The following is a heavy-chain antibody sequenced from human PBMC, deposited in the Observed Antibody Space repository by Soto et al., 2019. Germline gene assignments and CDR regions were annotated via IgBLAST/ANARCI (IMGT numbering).Heavy chain of an antibody. CDR2: ISGSGGST. CDR1: GFTFSSYA. Sequence: GGSLRLSCAASGFTFSSYAMSWVRQAPGKGLEWVSAISGSGGSTYYADSVKDRFTISRDNSKNTLYLQMNSLRAEDTAVYYCAKERVRPRGYSGYGVYWGQGTLVTVSS. CDR3: AKERVRPRGYSGYGVY. J-gene: IGHJ4*02. D-gene: IGHD5-12*01. V-gene: IGHV3-23*01.